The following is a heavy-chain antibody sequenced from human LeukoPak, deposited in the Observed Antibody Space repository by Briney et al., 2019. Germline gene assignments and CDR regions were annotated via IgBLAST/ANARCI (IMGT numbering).Heavy chain of an antibody. D-gene: IGHD6-6*01. CDR2: IIPFFGTA. Sequence: ASVNVSCKASGDTFSSYAISWVRPAPGQGLEWMGGIIPFFGTAKHAQKFQARVTITADESTNTAYMELSSLRSEDTAVYYCARGAKAARPPANFDYWGQGTLVTVSS. J-gene: IGHJ4*02. CDR1: GDTFSSYA. V-gene: IGHV1-69*13. CDR3: ARGAKAARPPANFDY.